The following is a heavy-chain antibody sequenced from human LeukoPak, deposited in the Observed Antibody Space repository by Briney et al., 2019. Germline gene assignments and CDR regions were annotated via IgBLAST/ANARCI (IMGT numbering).Heavy chain of an antibody. J-gene: IGHJ6*02. D-gene: IGHD3-10*01. Sequence: PSETLSLTCTVSGGSISSGGYYWSWIRQHPGKGLEWIGYIYYSGSTYYNPSLKSRVTISVDTSKNQFSLKLSSVTAADTAVYYCARDHGSGKAAYYYYYGMDVWGQGTTVTVSS. V-gene: IGHV4-31*03. CDR3: ARDHGSGKAAYYYYYGMDV. CDR1: GGSISSGGYY. CDR2: IYYSGST.